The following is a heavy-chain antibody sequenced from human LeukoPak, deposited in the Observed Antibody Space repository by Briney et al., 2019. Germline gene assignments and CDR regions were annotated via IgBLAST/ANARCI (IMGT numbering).Heavy chain of an antibody. V-gene: IGHV4-4*02. J-gene: IGHJ4*02. CDR3: AREREGYCSGGSCYAFDY. CDR1: GGSISSSNW. Sequence: PSQTLSLTCAVSGGSISSSNWWSWVRQPPGKGLEWIGGIYHSGSTNYNPSLKSRVTISVDKSKNQFSLKLSSVTAADTAVYYCAREREGYCSGGSCYAFDYWGQGTLVTVSS. D-gene: IGHD2-15*01. CDR2: IYHSGST.